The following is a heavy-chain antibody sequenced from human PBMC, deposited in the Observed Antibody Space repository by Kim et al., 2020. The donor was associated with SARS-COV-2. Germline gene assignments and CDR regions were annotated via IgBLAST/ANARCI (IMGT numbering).Heavy chain of an antibody. CDR3: EKDSSWGALKSYYKGWFDA. J-gene: IGHJ5*02. CDR2: IDSNSGAT. Sequence: ASVKVSCKASGFSFAAHYLHWVRQAPGQGLEWMGWIDSNSGATRYTQKFQGRATMTRDTSLSTAYMALSSLRSDDTAVYYCEKDSSWGALKSYYKGWFDAWGQGTLVTVSS. CDR1: GFSFAAHY. D-gene: IGHD3-10*01. V-gene: IGHV1-2*02.